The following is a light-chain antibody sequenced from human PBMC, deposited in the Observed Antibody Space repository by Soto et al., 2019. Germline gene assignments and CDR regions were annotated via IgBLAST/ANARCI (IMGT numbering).Light chain of an antibody. CDR2: YNS. CDR3: QSYDSSLSGRNWV. J-gene: IGLJ3*02. V-gene: IGLV1-40*01. Sequence: QSVLTQPPSVSGAPGQRVTISCTGSRSKIGAGYDVNWYQQFPGTAPKLLIYYNSNRPSGVPDRFSGSKSGTSASLAITGLQAEDEADYYCQSYDSSLSGRNWVFGGGTKLTVL. CDR1: RSKIGAGYD.